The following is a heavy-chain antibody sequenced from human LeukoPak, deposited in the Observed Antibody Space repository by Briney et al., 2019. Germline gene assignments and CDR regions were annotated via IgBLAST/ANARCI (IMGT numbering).Heavy chain of an antibody. D-gene: IGHD3-22*01. V-gene: IGHV4-31*03. CDR1: SGSISSGVYY. Sequence: SQTLSLTCPVSSGSISSGVYYWSWIRQHPGKGLEWIGYIYYSGSTYYNPSLKSRVTISIDTSMNQFSLKLTSVTAADTAVYYCARRTEGSSGYYFNWGQGTLVTVSS. CDR2: IYYSGST. J-gene: IGHJ4*02. CDR3: ARRTEGSSGYYFN.